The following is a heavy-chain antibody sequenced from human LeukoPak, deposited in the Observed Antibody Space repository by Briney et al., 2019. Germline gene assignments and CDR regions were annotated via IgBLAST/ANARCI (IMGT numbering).Heavy chain of an antibody. D-gene: IGHD2-15*01. J-gene: IGHJ5*02. Sequence: GASVEVSCKASGYTFTSYDINWVRQATGQGLEWMGWMNPNSGNTGYAQKFQGRVTMTRNTSISTAYMELSSLRSDDTAVYYCARGYCSGGSCCFGSWFDPWGQGTLVTVSS. CDR3: ARGYCSGGSCCFGSWFDP. V-gene: IGHV1-8*01. CDR2: MNPNSGNT. CDR1: GYTFTSYD.